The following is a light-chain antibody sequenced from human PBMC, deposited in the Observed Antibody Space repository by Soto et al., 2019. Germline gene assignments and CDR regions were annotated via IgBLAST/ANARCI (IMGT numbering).Light chain of an antibody. CDR2: DAS. Sequence: DIQMTQSPSTLSASVGDRVTITCRASQSISSWLAWYQQKPGKAPKLLIYDASSLESGVPSRCSGSRFGTEFTLIIISRQPYDFATYYCQLYNSYSLTFGQGTKLEIK. V-gene: IGKV1-5*01. J-gene: IGKJ2*01. CDR1: QSISSW. CDR3: QLYNSYSLT.